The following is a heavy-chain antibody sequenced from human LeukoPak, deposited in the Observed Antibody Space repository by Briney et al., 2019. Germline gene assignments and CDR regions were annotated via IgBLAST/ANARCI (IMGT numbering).Heavy chain of an antibody. J-gene: IGHJ4*02. CDR1: GGSFSGYY. CDR2: INHSGST. CDR3: ARGRSITIFGVVIYPAPHFDY. D-gene: IGHD3-3*01. Sequence: PSETLSLTCAVYGGSFSGYYWSWIRQPPGKGLEWIGEINHSGSTNYNPSLKSRVTISVDTSKNQFSLKLSSVTAADTAVYYCARGRSITIFGVVIYPAPHFDYWGQGTLVTVSS. V-gene: IGHV4-34*01.